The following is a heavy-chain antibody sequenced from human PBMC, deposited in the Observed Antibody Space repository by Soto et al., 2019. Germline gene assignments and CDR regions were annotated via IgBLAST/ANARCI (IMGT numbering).Heavy chain of an antibody. CDR1: GGSFSGYY. Sequence: QVQLQQWGAGLLKPSETLSLTCAVYGGSFSGYYWSWIRQPPGKGLEWIGEINHSGSTNYNPSLSSRVTISVDTSKNQFSLKLSSVTAADTAVYYCARGPRYYGSAPLYYYYYGMDVWGQGTTVTVSS. D-gene: IGHD3-10*01. CDR2: INHSGST. V-gene: IGHV4-34*01. J-gene: IGHJ6*02. CDR3: ARGPRYYGSAPLYYYYYGMDV.